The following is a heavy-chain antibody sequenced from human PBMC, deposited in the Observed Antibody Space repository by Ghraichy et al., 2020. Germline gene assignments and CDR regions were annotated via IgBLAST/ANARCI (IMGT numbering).Heavy chain of an antibody. D-gene: IGHD3-10*01. Sequence: ETLSLTCAASGFTFSSYSMNWVRQAPGKGLEGGSYISSSSNMIYYADSVKGRFTISRDNAKNSLYLQMNSLRAEDTAVYYCAREFYGEYAFDIWGQGTMVTVSS. CDR3: AREFYGEYAFDI. CDR2: ISSSSNMI. J-gene: IGHJ3*02. CDR1: GFTFSSYS. V-gene: IGHV3-48*04.